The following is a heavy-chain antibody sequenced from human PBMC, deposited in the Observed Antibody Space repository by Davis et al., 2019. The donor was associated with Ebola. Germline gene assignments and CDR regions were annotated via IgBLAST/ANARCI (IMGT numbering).Heavy chain of an antibody. V-gene: IGHV4-39*07. CDR3: ARDRYDSSGYYYFWFDP. D-gene: IGHD3-22*01. Sequence: PSETLSLTCTVSGGSISSSSYYWSWIRQPPGKGLEWIGEINHSGSTNYNPSLKSRVTISVDTSKNQFSLKLSSVTAADTAVYYCARDRYDSSGYYYFWFDPWGQGTLVTVSS. CDR1: GGSISSSSYY. CDR2: INHSGST. J-gene: IGHJ5*02.